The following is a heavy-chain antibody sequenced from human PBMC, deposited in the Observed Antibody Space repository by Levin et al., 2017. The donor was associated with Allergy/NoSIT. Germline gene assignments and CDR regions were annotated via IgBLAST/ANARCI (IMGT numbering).Heavy chain of an antibody. D-gene: IGHD2-8*01. CDR2: ISSSGGTT. CDR3: AKCQGVRMVYATAGWFAP. CDR1: EFTFGSSA. Sequence: GESLKISCAASEFTFGSSAMTWVRQAPGKGLEWVSGISSSGGTTYYTDSVKGRFTISRDNSKNTLYLQMNSLRAEDTAVYYCAKCQGVRMVYATAGWFAPWGQGTLVTVSS. V-gene: IGHV3-23*01. J-gene: IGHJ5*02.